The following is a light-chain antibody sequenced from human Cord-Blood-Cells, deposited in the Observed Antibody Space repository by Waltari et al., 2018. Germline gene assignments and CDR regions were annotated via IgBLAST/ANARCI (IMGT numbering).Light chain of an antibody. Sequence: QSALTQPASVSGSPGQSITISCTGTSRDVGSYTLVSWYQQYPGKAPKLVIYEGSKRPSRFPKRFSCCKSGNAACLTISWLQAEAEADYYCCSYAGSSTPWVFGGGTKLTVL. V-gene: IGLV2-23*01. CDR2: EGS. CDR1: SRDVGSYTL. CDR3: CSYAGSSTPWV. J-gene: IGLJ3*02.